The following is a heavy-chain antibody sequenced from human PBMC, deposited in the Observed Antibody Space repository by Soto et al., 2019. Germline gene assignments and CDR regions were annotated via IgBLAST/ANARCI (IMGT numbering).Heavy chain of an antibody. J-gene: IGHJ4*02. D-gene: IGHD3-9*01. V-gene: IGHV1-46*03. CDR3: ARAALTLPFDY. CDR2: INPSGGST. Sequence: GASVKVSCKASGYTFTVYYMHWVRQAPGQGLEWMGIINPSGGSTSYAQKFQGRVTMTRDTSTSTVYMELSSLRSEDTAVYYCARAALTLPFDYCCQGTLVTVSS. CDR1: GYTFTVYY.